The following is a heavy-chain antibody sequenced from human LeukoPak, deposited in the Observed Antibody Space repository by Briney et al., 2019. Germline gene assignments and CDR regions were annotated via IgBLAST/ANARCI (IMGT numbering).Heavy chain of an antibody. CDR1: GYTFISYA. Sequence: ASVKVSCKASGYTFISYAINWVRQVPGQGLEWMGWINTNTGSPTYAQGFTGRFVFSLDTSVSTAYLQISSLKAEDAAVYYCARDGSGARRNYFDYWGQGTLVTVSS. CDR2: INTNTGSP. V-gene: IGHV7-4-1*02. CDR3: ARDGSGARRNYFDY. J-gene: IGHJ4*02. D-gene: IGHD3-10*01.